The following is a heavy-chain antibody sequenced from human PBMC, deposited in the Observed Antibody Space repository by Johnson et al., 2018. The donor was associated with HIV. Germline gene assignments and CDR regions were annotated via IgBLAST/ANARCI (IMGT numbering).Heavy chain of an antibody. J-gene: IGHJ3*02. V-gene: IGHV3-73*01. Sequence: VQLVESGGGVVQPGRSLRLSCAASGFTFSSYGMHWVRQAAGKGLEWVGRIRSKANSYATAHAASVKGRFTISRDDSKNTAYLQMNSLKTDDTAVYYCTSCKSWLAVDAFDIWGQGTMVTVSS. D-gene: IGHD6-19*01. CDR3: TSCKSWLAVDAFDI. CDR1: GFTFSSYG. CDR2: IRSKANSYAT.